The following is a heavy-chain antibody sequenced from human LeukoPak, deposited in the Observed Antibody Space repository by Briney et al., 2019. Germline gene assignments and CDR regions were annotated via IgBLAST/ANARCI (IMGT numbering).Heavy chain of an antibody. CDR3: AREGKDSSGWYWGYYFDY. J-gene: IGHJ4*02. CDR1: GFTFSSYA. CDR2: ISGSGGST. V-gene: IGHV3-23*01. Sequence: GGSLRLSCAASGFTFSSYAMSWVRQAPGKGLEWVSAISGSGGSTYYADSVKGRFTISRDNSKNTLYLQMNSLRAEDTAVYYCAREGKDSSGWYWGYYFDYWGQGTLVTVSS. D-gene: IGHD6-19*01.